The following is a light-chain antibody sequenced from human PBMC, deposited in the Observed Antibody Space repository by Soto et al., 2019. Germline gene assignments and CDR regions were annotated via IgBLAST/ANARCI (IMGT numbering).Light chain of an antibody. CDR2: DTS. J-gene: IGKJ4*01. V-gene: IGKV3-15*01. CDR1: QGIGDT. CDR3: QPYNSSPLT. Sequence: EVVMRQSPATLSVSPGESATLSCRASQGIGDTLAWYQHKPGQTPRLLIYDTSTRATGVPTRFSGSRSGAEFTLTINSLQSEDFAVYYCQPYNSSPLTFGGGTKVEIK.